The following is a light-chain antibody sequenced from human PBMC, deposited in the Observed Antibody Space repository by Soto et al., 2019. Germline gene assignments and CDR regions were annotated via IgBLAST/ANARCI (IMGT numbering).Light chain of an antibody. J-gene: IGKJ2*02. CDR2: LGS. CDR3: MQPLQTPCT. V-gene: IGKV2-28*01. CDR1: QSLLYSNGYNF. Sequence: DIVMTQSPLSLPVTPGEPASISCRSSQSLLYSNGYNFLDWYLQKPGQSPQLLIYLGSNRASGVPDRFSGSGSGTDFTLKISRVEAEDVGVYYCMQPLQTPCTFAQGTKLEIK.